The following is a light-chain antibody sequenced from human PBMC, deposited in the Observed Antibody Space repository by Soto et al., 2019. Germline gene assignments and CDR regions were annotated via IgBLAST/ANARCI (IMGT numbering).Light chain of an antibody. CDR2: DAT. CDR1: QTIKTY. V-gene: IGKV1-39*01. CDR3: KQSFVTPRT. J-gene: IGKJ1*01. Sequence: EIQITQSPSSLSASVGHRVTITFRSSQTIKTYLNWYQHKPGKAPNLLIHDATTLQTGVPSRFSGSGSGTDFTLTISSLQTEAFATYYCKQSFVTPRTFGKGTKVDLK.